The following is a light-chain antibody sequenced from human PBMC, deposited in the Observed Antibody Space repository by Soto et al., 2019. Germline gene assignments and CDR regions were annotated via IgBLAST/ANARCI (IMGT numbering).Light chain of an antibody. CDR1: QTINSNY. Sequence: ESILTQSPGTLSLSPGERATLSCRASQTINSNYLIWYQQKSGQAPRLLIYGAFSRATGIPDRFRGSGSGTDFTLTINRLEPEDFAVYYCQPYGSPRWTFGQGPKVDIK. J-gene: IGKJ1*01. CDR3: QPYGSPRWT. CDR2: GAF. V-gene: IGKV3-20*01.